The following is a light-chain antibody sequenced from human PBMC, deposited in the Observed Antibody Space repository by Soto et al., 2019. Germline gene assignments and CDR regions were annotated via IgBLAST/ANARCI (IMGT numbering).Light chain of an antibody. CDR2: DVS. CDR1: SSDVGGYNY. Sequence: LTQPRSVSGSPGQSVTISCTGTSSDVGGYNYVSWYQQHPGKAPKLMIYDVSKRPSGVPDRFSGSKSGNTASLTISGLQAEDEADYYCCSYAGSYVFGGGTKVTVL. V-gene: IGLV2-11*01. CDR3: CSYAGSYV. J-gene: IGLJ2*01.